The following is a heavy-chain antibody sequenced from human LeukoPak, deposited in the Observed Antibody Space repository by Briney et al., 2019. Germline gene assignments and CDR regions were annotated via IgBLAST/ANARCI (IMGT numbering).Heavy chain of an antibody. CDR2: IRVYNGNT. J-gene: IGHJ6*03. V-gene: IGHV1-18*01. CDR1: GYTFTSYG. Sequence: GASVKVSCKASGYTFTSYGINWVRQAPGQGLEWMGWIRVYNGNTSYAQKLQGRVTMTTDTSTSTAYMELRSLRSDDTAVYYCARGPGGRSGYYPLEDYYYYYYMDVWGKGTTVTVSS. D-gene: IGHD3-22*01. CDR3: ARGPGGRSGYYPLEDYYYYYYMDV.